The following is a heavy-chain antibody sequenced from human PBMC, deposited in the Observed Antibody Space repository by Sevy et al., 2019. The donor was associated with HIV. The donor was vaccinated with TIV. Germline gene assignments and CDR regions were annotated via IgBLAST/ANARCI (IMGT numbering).Heavy chain of an antibody. CDR3: ARRPDLGVDIPMRVLDF. D-gene: IGHD3-3*01. Sequence: GGSLRLSCVASGFSFTNYAMSWVRQAPGKGLQWVSVVSGTGGSTYYTDSVEGRFTISRDNSKKTMYLQMNSLRAEDTAVYYCARRPDLGVDIPMRVLDFWGQGTTVTVSS. V-gene: IGHV3-23*01. CDR2: VSGTGGST. CDR1: GFSFTNYA. J-gene: IGHJ6*01.